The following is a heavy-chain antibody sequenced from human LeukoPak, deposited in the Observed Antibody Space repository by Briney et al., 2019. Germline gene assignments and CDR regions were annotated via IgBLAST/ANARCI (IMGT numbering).Heavy chain of an antibody. CDR1: GFIFTNYH. Sequence: GGSLRLSCAASGFIFTNYHIHWVRQAPGKGLEWVACIWHHGNDAYYVDSVKGRFTISRDNSRSTLYLQMNSLRPEDTAIYYCAREGYYGSGSPPSLYFDYWGQGTLVTVSS. CDR2: IWHHGNDA. CDR3: AREGYYGSGSPPSLYFDY. D-gene: IGHD3-10*01. J-gene: IGHJ4*02. V-gene: IGHV3-30*02.